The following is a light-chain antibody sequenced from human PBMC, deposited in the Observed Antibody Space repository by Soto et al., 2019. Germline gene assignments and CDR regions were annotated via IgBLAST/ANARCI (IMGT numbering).Light chain of an antibody. CDR3: QQYGSTPPRYT. J-gene: IGKJ2*01. V-gene: IGKV3-20*01. CDR2: TAS. CDR1: QSVSNNY. Sequence: EIVLTQSPDTLSLSPGERATLSCRASQSVSNNYLSWYQQKPGQAPRLLIYTASTRATGIPDRFSGSGSGTDFTLTISRLEPEDFAVYYCQQYGSTPPRYTFGQGTKVDIK.